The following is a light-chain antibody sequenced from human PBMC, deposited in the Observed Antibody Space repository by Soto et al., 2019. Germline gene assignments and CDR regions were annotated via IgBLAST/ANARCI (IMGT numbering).Light chain of an antibody. V-gene: IGLV2-23*02. CDR1: TSDVGNYKL. J-gene: IGLJ1*01. CDR3: SSYAGSSSYV. CDR2: DVT. Sequence: QSVLTQPASVSGSPGQSISISCTGTTSDVGNYKLVSWFQQLPGKAPQLIIFDVTNRPAGISIRFSGSKSGNTASLTISGLLAEDEADYYCSSYAGSSSYVFGTGTKLTVL.